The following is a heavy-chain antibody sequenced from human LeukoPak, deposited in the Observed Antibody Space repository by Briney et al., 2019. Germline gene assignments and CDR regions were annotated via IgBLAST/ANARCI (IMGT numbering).Heavy chain of an antibody. D-gene: IGHD3-10*01. V-gene: IGHV1-18*01. Sequence: ASVKVSCKASGYTFTSYGISWMRQAPGQGLEWMGWISAYNGNTNYAQKLQGRVTMTTDTSTSTAYMELRSLRSDDTAVYYCARGVVLWFGEEFLGDWGQGTLVTVSS. CDR2: ISAYNGNT. CDR1: GYTFTSYG. J-gene: IGHJ4*02. CDR3: ARGVVLWFGEEFLGD.